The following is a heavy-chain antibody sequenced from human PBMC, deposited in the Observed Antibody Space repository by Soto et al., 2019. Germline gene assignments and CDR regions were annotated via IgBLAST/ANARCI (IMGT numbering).Heavy chain of an antibody. CDR1: GGSISSYY. CDR2: IYYSGST. J-gene: IGHJ6*02. D-gene: IGHD2-15*01. V-gene: IGHV4-59*01. CDR3: ARSPLTPYYYYGMDV. Sequence: TSETLSLTCTVSGGSISSYYWSWIRQPPGKGLEWIGYIYYSGSTNYNPSLKSRVTISVDTSKNQFSLKLSSVTAADTAVYYCARSPLTPYYYYGMDVWGQGTTVTVSS.